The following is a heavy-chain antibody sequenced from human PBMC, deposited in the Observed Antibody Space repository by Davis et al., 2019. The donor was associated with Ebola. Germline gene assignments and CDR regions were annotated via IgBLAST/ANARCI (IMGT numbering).Heavy chain of an antibody. CDR1: GYLLRNFW. V-gene: IGHV5-51*01. Sequence: ESPITPCQCPGYLLRNFWIGWVRQVPGKGLEWMGIIYAGDSDTRYSPSFEGHVTISVDESSSTAYLQWGSLKASDTALYYCARLKYTSGWSMRYWGQGTLVTVSS. CDR3: ARLKYTSGWSMRY. CDR2: IYAGDSDT. J-gene: IGHJ4*02. D-gene: IGHD6-19*01.